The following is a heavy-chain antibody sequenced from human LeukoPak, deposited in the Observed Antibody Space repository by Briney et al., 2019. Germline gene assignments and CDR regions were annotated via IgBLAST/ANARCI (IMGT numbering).Heavy chain of an antibody. CDR3: ARDQDWAFDY. Sequence: GGSLRLSCAASGFSFSSHSMNWVRQAPGKGLEWVSYISGSSTTIDYADSAKGRFIISRDNAKKSLYLQMNNLRAEDTAVYYCARDQDWAFDYWGQGVLVTVSS. D-gene: IGHD3/OR15-3a*01. V-gene: IGHV3-48*01. CDR1: GFSFSSHS. J-gene: IGHJ4*02. CDR2: ISGSSTTI.